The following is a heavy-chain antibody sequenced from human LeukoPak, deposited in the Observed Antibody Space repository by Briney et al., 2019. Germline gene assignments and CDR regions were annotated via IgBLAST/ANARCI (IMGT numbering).Heavy chain of an antibody. J-gene: IGHJ4*02. V-gene: IGHV1-18*01. CDR3: ARAHGYSYGYIDY. CDR2: ISAYNGNT. D-gene: IGHD5-18*01. CDR1: GYTFTSYG. Sequence: GASVKDSCKASGYTFTSYGISWVRQAPGQGLEWMGWISAYNGNTNYAQKLQGRVTMTTDTSTSTACMELRSLRSDDTAVYYCARAHGYSYGYIDYWGQGTLVTVSS.